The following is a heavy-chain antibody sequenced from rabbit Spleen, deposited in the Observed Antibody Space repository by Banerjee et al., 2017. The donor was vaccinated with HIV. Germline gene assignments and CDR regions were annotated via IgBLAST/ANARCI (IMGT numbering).Heavy chain of an antibody. V-gene: IGHV1S7*01. Sequence: QLEESGGGLVQPGESLKLSCKVSEIDFSNCGFGWVRQAPGKGLEWIAHINSDSGRTYYANGVNGRFTASSHNAQNTLYLQLSSLTAADTATYFCARYGAGGSYFALWGQGTLVTVS. CDR2: INSDSGRT. CDR1: EIDFSNCG. J-gene: IGHJ4*01. CDR3: ARYGAGGSYFAL. D-gene: IGHD8-1*01.